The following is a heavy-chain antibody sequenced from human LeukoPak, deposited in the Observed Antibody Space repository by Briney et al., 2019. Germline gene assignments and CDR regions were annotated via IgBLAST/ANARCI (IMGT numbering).Heavy chain of an antibody. D-gene: IGHD3-3*01. J-gene: IGHJ6*03. CDR1: GFTFDDYG. V-gene: IGHV3-20*01. Sequence: GGSLRLSCAASGFTFDDYGMSWVRQAPGKGLEWVSGINWNGGSTGYADSVKGRFTITRDNAKKSLYLQMNSLRAEDTALYHCARSAGIWSGYYYYMDVWGKGTTVTVSS. CDR3: ARSAGIWSGYYYYMDV. CDR2: INWNGGST.